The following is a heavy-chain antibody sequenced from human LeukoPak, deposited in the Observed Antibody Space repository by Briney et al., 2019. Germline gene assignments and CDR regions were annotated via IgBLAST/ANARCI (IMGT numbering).Heavy chain of an antibody. J-gene: IGHJ4*02. Sequence: PGGSLRLSCAASGFTFSSYAMSWVRQAPGKGLEWVSAISGSGGSTYYADSVKGRFTISRDNSKNTLYLQMNSLRAEDTAVYYCARSGSALSSYSSGWYSPHDRFLKYYYFDYWGQGTLVTVSS. CDR3: ARSGSALSSYSSGWYSPHDRFLKYYYFDY. D-gene: IGHD6-13*01. CDR2: ISGSGGST. CDR1: GFTFSSYA. V-gene: IGHV3-23*01.